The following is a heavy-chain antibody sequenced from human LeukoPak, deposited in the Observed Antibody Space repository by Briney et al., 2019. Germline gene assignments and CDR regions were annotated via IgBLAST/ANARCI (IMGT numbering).Heavy chain of an antibody. CDR3: ARRGPGYHPLRNNWFDP. J-gene: IGHJ5*02. Sequence: PSETLSLTCAVYGGSFSGYYWSWIRQPPGKGLEWIGEINHSGSTNYNPSLKSRVTISVDTSKNQFSLKLSSVTAADTAVYYCARRGPGYHPLRNNWFDPWGQGTLVTVSS. CDR2: INHSGST. V-gene: IGHV4-34*01. D-gene: IGHD2-15*01. CDR1: GGSFSGYY.